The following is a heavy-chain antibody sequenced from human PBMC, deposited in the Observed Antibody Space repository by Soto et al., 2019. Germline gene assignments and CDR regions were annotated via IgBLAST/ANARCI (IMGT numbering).Heavy chain of an antibody. CDR3: VSQPHWARPFEF. V-gene: IGHV3-48*03. Sequence: EVRLVESGGDLVKSGGSLRLSCEGSGFLFRNYEMNWVRQAPGKGLEWLAHISTTGGHVSESDSVKGRFTISRDNTKLTLYLQMNSLRSEDMGVYYCVSQPHWARPFEFWGQGTPVNVSS. D-gene: IGHD7-27*01. J-gene: IGHJ4*02. CDR1: GFLFRNYE. CDR2: ISTTGGHV.